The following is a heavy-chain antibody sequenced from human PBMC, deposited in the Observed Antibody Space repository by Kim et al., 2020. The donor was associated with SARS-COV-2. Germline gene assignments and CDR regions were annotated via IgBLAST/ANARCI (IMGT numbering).Heavy chain of an antibody. CDR2: IYTDGTT. V-gene: IGHV3-66*01. D-gene: IGHD6-19*01. CDR1: GFTVSSNY. CDR3: ARDPNIAVAGAGLGFDY. J-gene: IGHJ4*01. Sequence: GGSLRLSCAASGFTVSSNYMSWVRQAPGKGLEWVLVIYTDGTTHHADSVKGRFTISRDTSKNTVYLHMNSLRAEDTAVYYCARDPNIAVAGAGLGFDYWGQGTLVTVSS.